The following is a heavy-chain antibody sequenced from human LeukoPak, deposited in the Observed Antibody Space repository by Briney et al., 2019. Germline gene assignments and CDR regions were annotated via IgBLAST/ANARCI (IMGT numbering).Heavy chain of an antibody. CDR1: GGSISSYY. Sequence: SETLSLTCTVSGGSISSYYWSWIRQPPGKGLEWIGYIYYSGSTNYNPSLKSRVTISVDTSKNQFSLKLSSVTAADTPVYYCARDSSSTYYFDYWGQGTLVTVSS. J-gene: IGHJ4*02. V-gene: IGHV4-59*01. D-gene: IGHD6-13*01. CDR3: ARDSSSTYYFDY. CDR2: IYYSGST.